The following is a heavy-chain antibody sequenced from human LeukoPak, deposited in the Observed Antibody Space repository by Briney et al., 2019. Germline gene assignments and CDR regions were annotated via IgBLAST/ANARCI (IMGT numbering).Heavy chain of an antibody. Sequence: EGSLRLSCAASGFTFSSYGMHWVRQAPGKGLEWVAVISYDGSNKYYADSVKGRFTISRDNSRNTLYLQMNSLRAEDTAVYYCAKENWNYGGYFDYWGQGTLVTVSS. CDR2: ISYDGSNK. CDR1: GFTFSSYG. V-gene: IGHV3-30*18. J-gene: IGHJ4*02. D-gene: IGHD1-7*01. CDR3: AKENWNYGGYFDY.